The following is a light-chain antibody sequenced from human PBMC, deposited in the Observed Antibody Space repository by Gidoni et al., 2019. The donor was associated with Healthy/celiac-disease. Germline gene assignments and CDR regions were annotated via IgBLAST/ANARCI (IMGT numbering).Light chain of an antibody. CDR1: QSVSSY. J-gene: IGKJ4*01. Sequence: EIVLTQSPATLSLSPGERATLSCRASQSVSSYLAWYQQKPGQAPGLLIYDASNRATGIPARFSGSGSGTDFTLTISSLEPEDFAVYYCQQRSNWPPGPLTFGGGTKVEI. CDR3: QQRSNWPPGPLT. CDR2: DAS. V-gene: IGKV3-11*01.